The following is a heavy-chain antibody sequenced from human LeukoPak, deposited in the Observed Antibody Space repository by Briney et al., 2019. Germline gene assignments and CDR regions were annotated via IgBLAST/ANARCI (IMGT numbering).Heavy chain of an antibody. D-gene: IGHD5-24*01. J-gene: IGHJ6*02. CDR3: AKNRDGYNNGMDV. CDR1: RFTFSSYG. V-gene: IGHV3-23*01. CDR2: ISGSGGST. Sequence: GGSLRLSCAASRFTFSSYGMSWVRQAPVKGLEWVSSISGSGGSTYYADSVKGRFTISRDNSKNTLYLQMNSLKAEDTAVYYCAKNRDGYNNGMDVWGQGTTVTVSS.